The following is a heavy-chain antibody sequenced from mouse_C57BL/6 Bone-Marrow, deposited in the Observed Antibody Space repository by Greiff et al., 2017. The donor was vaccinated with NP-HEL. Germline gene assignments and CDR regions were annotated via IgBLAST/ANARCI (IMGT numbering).Heavy chain of an antibody. CDR1: GYSITSGYY. CDR2: ISYDGSN. Sequence: VQLKQSGPGLVKPSQSLSLTCSVTGYSITSGYYWNWIRQFPGNKLEWMGYISYDGSNNYNPSLKNRISITRDTSKNQFFLKLNSVTTEDTATYYCAREYYGSPWYFDGWGTGTTVTVAS. CDR3: AREYYGSPWYFDG. J-gene: IGHJ1*03. V-gene: IGHV3-6*01. D-gene: IGHD1-1*01.